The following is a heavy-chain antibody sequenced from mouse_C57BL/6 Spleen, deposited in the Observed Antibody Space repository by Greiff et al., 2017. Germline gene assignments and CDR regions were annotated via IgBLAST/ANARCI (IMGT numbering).Heavy chain of an antibody. J-gene: IGHJ2*01. CDR2: IDPSDSYT. CDR1: GYTFTSYW. Sequence: VQLQQPGAELVRPGTSVKLSCKASGYTFTSYWMHWVKQRPGQGLEWIGVIDPSDSYTNYNQKFKGKATLTVDTSSSTAYMQLSSLTSEDSAVYYCARLNSYFDYWGQGTTLTVSS. V-gene: IGHV1-59*01. CDR3: ARLNSYFDY.